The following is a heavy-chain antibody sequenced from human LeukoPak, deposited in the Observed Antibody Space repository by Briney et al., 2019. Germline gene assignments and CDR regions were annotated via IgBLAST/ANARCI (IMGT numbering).Heavy chain of an antibody. J-gene: IGHJ3*02. Sequence: SETLPLTCTVSGGSISSYYWSWIRQPPGKGLEWIGYIYYSGSTNYNPSLKSRVTISVDTSKNQFSLKLSSVTAADTAVYYCARDTPRYYDILTGYYRDAFDIWGQGTMVTVSS. D-gene: IGHD3-9*01. CDR2: IYYSGST. CDR3: ARDTPRYYDILTGYYRDAFDI. CDR1: GGSISSYY. V-gene: IGHV4-59*01.